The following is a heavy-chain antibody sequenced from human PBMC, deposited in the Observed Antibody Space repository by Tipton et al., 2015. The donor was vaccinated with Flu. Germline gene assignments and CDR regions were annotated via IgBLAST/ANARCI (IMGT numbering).Heavy chain of an antibody. D-gene: IGHD6-19*01. CDR2: VYYSGST. CDR3: ASHGLAVAGPSPFDY. Sequence: TLSLTCTVPGGSIRSSSYYWGWIRQPPGKGLEWIGSVYYSGSTYYNPSLKSRVTISLDTSKNHFSLKLTSVTAADTAVYYCASHGLAVAGPSPFDYWGQGTLVTVSS. J-gene: IGHJ4*02. CDR1: GGSIRSSSYY. V-gene: IGHV4-39*02.